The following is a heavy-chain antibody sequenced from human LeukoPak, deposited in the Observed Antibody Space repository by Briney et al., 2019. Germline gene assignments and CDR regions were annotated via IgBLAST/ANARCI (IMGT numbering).Heavy chain of an antibody. CDR2: IQYDGSGK. Sequence: GGSLRLSCAASGFTFTDNYGIDWVRQAPGKGLEWVAFIQYDGSGKCYADSVKGRFTISRDNSKNTVFLQINSLGSDDTAVYYGAMGQDYGFTYWGQGTLVTVSS. V-gene: IGHV3-30*02. D-gene: IGHD4-17*01. CDR1: GFTFTDNYG. J-gene: IGHJ4*02. CDR3: AMGQDYGFTY.